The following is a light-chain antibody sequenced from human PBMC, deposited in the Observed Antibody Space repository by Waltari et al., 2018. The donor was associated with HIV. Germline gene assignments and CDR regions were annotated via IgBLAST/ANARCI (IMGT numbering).Light chain of an antibody. Sequence: QSALTQSASVPGSPGQSITISCTGTRPNIGSYNLVSWYQQHPGKAPKVIIYEVNKRPSGVSNRFSGSTSGSTASLTISGLQAEDEADYYCCSYAGSSNVVFGGGTKLTVL. CDR3: CSYAGSSNVV. CDR1: RPNIGSYNL. J-gene: IGLJ2*01. V-gene: IGLV2-23*02. CDR2: EVN.